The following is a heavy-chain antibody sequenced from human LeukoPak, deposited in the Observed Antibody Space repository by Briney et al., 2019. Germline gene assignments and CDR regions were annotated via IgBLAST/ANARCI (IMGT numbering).Heavy chain of an antibody. CDR3: ARDLYTGRGSVGFDY. D-gene: IGHD3-10*01. CDR1: GCTFTGYY. CDR2: INPNSGGT. J-gene: IGHJ4*02. Sequence: ASVKVSCKASGCTFTGYYMHWVRQAPGQGLEWMGWINPNSGGTNYAQKFQGRVTMTRDTSISTAYMELSRLRSDDTAVYYCARDLYTGRGSVGFDYWGQGTLVTVSS. V-gene: IGHV1-2*02.